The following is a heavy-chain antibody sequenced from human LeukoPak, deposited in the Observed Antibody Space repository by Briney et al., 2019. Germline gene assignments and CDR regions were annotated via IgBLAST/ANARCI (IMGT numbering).Heavy chain of an antibody. Sequence: GGSLRLSCVASGFTFSDYYMSWIRQAPGKGLEWVSYIRSNSNYTNYADSVKGRFTISRDNAKNSLYLQMNSLRAEDTAVYYCARVGYSGYDFLDVWGQRTTVTVSS. CDR2: IRSNSNYT. D-gene: IGHD5-12*01. V-gene: IGHV3-11*06. CDR3: ARVGYSGYDFLDV. CDR1: GFTFSDYY. J-gene: IGHJ6*02.